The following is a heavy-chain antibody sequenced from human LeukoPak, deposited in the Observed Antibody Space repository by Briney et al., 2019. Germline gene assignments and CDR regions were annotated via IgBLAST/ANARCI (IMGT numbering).Heavy chain of an antibody. CDR3: ARGPAAVHP. Sequence: PGGSLRLSCAASGFTISYNYMSWVRQAPGKGLEWIGEVNHSGSTNYNPSLKSRVTISLDTSKSQFFLRLSSVTAADTAVYYCARGPAAVHPWGQGTLVTVSS. CDR1: GFTISYNY. D-gene: IGHD6-13*01. J-gene: IGHJ5*02. CDR2: VNHSGST. V-gene: IGHV4-34*01.